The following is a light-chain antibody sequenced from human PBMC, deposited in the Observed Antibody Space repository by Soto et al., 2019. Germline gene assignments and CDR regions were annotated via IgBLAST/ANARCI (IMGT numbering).Light chain of an antibody. Sequence: QSVLTQPPSASGTPGQRVTISCSGSSSNIGINTVNWYQRLPGTAPKLLIYANNQRPSGVPVRFSGSKSGTAASLAISGLQSEDEADYYCSAWDDSLNGPVFGGGTKLTVL. J-gene: IGLJ3*02. CDR2: ANN. CDR3: SAWDDSLNGPV. CDR1: SSNIGINT. V-gene: IGLV1-44*01.